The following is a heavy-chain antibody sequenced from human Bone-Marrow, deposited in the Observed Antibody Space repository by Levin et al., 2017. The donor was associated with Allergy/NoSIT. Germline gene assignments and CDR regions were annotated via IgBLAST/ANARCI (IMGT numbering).Heavy chain of an antibody. J-gene: IGHJ4*02. CDR1: DGPISGGGYS. Sequence: LRLSCAVSDGPISGGGYSWSWIRQPPGKGLEWIGYMYHSGTTHYNPSLKSRATISVDKTTHQFSLNVTSATAADTAIYYCARVSGATVFDYWGQGILVTVSS. D-gene: IGHD3-10*01. V-gene: IGHV4-30-2*01. CDR3: ARVSGATVFDY. CDR2: MYHSGTT.